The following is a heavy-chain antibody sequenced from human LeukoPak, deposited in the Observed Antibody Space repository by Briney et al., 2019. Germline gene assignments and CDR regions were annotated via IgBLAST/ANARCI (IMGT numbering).Heavy chain of an antibody. CDR2: IYYSGST. J-gene: IGHJ3*02. D-gene: IGHD6-19*01. Sequence: PSETLSLTCTVSGGSISSYYWSWIRQPPGKGLEWIGYIYYSGSTNYNPSLKSRVTISVDTSKNQFSLQLNSVTPEDTAVYYCARVKRQKYSSGWTYDAFDIWGQGTMVTVSS. CDR3: ARVKRQKYSSGWTYDAFDI. V-gene: IGHV4-59*12. CDR1: GGSISSYY.